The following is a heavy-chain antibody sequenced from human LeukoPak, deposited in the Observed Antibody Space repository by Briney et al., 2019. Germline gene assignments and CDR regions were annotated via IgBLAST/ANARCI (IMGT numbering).Heavy chain of an antibody. CDR2: ISYDGSNK. Sequence: PGRSLRLSCAASGLTFSSYAMHWVRQAPGKGLEWVAVISYDGSNKYHADSVKGRFTISRDNSKNTLYLQMNSLRAEDTAVYYCARDQGDGDYDLADWFDPWGQGTLVTVSS. D-gene: IGHD4-17*01. CDR1: GLTFSSYA. CDR3: ARDQGDGDYDLADWFDP. V-gene: IGHV3-30-3*01. J-gene: IGHJ5*02.